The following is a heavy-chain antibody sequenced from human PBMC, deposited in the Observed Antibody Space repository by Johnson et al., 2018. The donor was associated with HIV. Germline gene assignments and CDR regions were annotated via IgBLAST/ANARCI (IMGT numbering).Heavy chain of an antibody. V-gene: IGHV3-15*01. CDR3: TIDPIFLGYWYHSSP. J-gene: IGHJ3*01. Sequence: VQLVESGGGLVKPGGSLRLSCVASGFTFSSAWMGWVRQAPGKGLELVGRIKTKTDGGTTDYAAPVKGRFSISRDDSKNTVYLQMNSLKTEDTAVYFCTIDPIFLGYWYHSSPWGQGTMVTVSS. CDR1: GFTFSSAW. CDR2: IKTKTDGGTT. D-gene: IGHD3-22*01.